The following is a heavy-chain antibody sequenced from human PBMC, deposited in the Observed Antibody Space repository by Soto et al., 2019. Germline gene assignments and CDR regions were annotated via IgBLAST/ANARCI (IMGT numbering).Heavy chain of an antibody. Sequence: QVQLVQSGGEVKKPGSSVKVSCKASGGTFSSYAISWVRQAPGQGLDWMGVINPIFGSTDYAQRFQDRVTITADESASTAYMELSSLRSDDTAIYYCATYRDYVFHSWDRGTLVSVSS. D-gene: IGHD4-17*01. J-gene: IGHJ4*02. V-gene: IGHV1-69*12. CDR3: ATYRDYVFHS. CDR2: INPIFGST. CDR1: GGTFSSYA.